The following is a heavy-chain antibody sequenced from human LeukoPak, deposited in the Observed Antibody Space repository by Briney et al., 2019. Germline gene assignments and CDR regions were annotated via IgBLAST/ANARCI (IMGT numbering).Heavy chain of an antibody. CDR2: IIPIFGTA. J-gene: IGHJ5*02. V-gene: IGHV1-69*05. D-gene: IGHD5-12*01. Sequence: SVKVSCKASGGTFSSYAISWVRQAPGQGLEWMGGIIPIFGTANYAQKFQGRVTITTDESTSTAYMELSSLRSEDTAVYYCARGGYSGSDWTTWGQGTLVTVSS. CDR3: ARGGYSGSDWTT. CDR1: GGTFSSYA.